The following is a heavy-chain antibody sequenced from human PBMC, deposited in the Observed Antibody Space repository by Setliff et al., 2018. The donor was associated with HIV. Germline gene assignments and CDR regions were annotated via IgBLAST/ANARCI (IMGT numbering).Heavy chain of an antibody. Sequence: SVKVSCKASGGTLNNYAISWVRQAPGQGLEWMGGIIPIFGTTSYAQKFQGRVTITADESTSTAYMELSSLRSEDTAVYYCARTILDPSGATIGHRGMDVWGQGTTVTVSS. V-gene: IGHV1-69*13. CDR3: ARTILDPSGATIGHRGMDV. J-gene: IGHJ6*02. D-gene: IGHD5-12*01. CDR2: IIPIFGTT. CDR1: GGTLNNYA.